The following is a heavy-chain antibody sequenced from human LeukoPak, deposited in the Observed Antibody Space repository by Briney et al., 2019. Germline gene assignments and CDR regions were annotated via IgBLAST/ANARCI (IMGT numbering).Heavy chain of an antibody. Sequence: GGSLRLSCAASGFTVSSNYMSWVRQAPGKGLEWVSVIYSGGSTYYADSVKGRFTISRDNSKNTLYLQMNSLRAEDTAVYYCATCSYYYDSSGYYYYYYMDVWGKGTPVTVSS. D-gene: IGHD3-22*01. CDR2: IYSGGST. J-gene: IGHJ6*03. CDR1: GFTVSSNY. CDR3: ATCSYYYDSSGYYYYYYMDV. V-gene: IGHV3-53*01.